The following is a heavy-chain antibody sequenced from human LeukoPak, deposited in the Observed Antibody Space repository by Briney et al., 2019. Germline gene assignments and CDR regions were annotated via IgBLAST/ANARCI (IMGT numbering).Heavy chain of an antibody. CDR2: ISSSGSTI. V-gene: IGHV3-48*03. D-gene: IGHD5-18*01. J-gene: IGHJ2*01. CDR1: GFTFSSYE. Sequence: GGSLRLSCAASGFTFSSYEMNWVRQAPGKGLEWVSYISSSGSTIYYADSVKGRFTISRDNSKNTLDLQMNSLRAEDTAVYYCAKDRDSYGLLGYLDLWGRGTLVGASS. CDR3: AKDRDSYGLLGYLDL.